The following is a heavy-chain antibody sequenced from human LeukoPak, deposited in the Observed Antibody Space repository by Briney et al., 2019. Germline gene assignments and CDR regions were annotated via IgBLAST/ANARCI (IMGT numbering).Heavy chain of an antibody. CDR1: GGSFSGYY. CDR2: INHSGST. V-gene: IGHV4-34*01. CDR3: ARGLAFDY. Sequence: SETLSLTCAVYGGSFSGYYWSWIRQPPGKGLEWIEEINHSGSTNYNPSLKSRVTISVDTSKNQFSLKLSSVTAADTAVYYCARGLAFDYWGQGTLVTVSS. J-gene: IGHJ4*02.